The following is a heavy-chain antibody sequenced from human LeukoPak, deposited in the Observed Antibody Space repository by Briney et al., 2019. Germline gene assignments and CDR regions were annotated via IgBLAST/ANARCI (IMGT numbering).Heavy chain of an antibody. D-gene: IGHD6-25*01. V-gene: IGHV4-34*01. CDR1: GGSFSGYY. J-gene: IGHJ4*02. Sequence: SSETLSLTCAVYGGSFSGYYWSWIRQPPGKGPEWIGEINHSGSTNYNPSLKSRVTISVDTSKNQFFLKLSSVTAADTAVYYCARHTALQPFDYWGQGTLVTVSS. CDR3: ARHTALQPFDY. CDR2: INHSGST.